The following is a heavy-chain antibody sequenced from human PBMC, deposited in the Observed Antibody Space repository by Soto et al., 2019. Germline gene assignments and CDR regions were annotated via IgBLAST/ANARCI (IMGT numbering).Heavy chain of an antibody. Sequence: SETLSLTCSVSGGSISSYYWSWSRQHPGKGLDWIVYIYDSGSTNYTPSLKSRVSISVDKSKNQISLNLSSVTAADMALYFCARHIWSTNDAFDIWGQGTMVTVSS. CDR1: GGSISSYY. V-gene: IGHV4-59*08. J-gene: IGHJ3*02. CDR2: IYDSGST. D-gene: IGHD2-8*02. CDR3: ARHIWSTNDAFDI.